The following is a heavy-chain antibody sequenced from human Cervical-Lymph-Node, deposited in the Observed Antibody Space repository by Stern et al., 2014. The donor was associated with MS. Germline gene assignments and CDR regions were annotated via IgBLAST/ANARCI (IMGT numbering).Heavy chain of an antibody. Sequence: VQLVESGAEVKKPGASVKVSFKASGYTFINYDINWVRQAPGRGLEWIGWMNPNIGNTGYAQEFQGRVTMTTNTSISTVYMELSSLTSDDTAVYYCARGLVVSSSLWFDPWGQGTLVTVSS. D-gene: IGHD6-6*01. J-gene: IGHJ5*02. CDR3: ARGLVVSSSLWFDP. CDR1: GYTFINYD. V-gene: IGHV1-8*01. CDR2: MNPNIGNT.